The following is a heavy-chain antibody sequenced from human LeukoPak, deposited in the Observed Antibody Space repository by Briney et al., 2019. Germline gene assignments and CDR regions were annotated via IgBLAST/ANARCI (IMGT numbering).Heavy chain of an antibody. V-gene: IGHV3-48*01. CDR3: ARFNKYYDFWSGSDY. Sequence: AGGSLRLSCAAPGFTFSSYSMNWVRQAPGKGLEWVSYISSSSSTIYYADSVKGRFTISRDNAKTSLYLQMNSLRAEDTAVYYCARFNKYYDFWSGSDYWGQGTLVTVSS. D-gene: IGHD3-3*01. CDR2: ISSSSSTI. CDR1: GFTFSSYS. J-gene: IGHJ4*02.